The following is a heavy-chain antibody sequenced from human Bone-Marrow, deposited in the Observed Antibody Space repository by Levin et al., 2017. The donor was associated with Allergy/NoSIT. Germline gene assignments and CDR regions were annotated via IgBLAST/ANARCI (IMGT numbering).Heavy chain of an antibody. Sequence: SETLSLTCTVSGGSVSSGDYYWNWIRQPPGKGLEWIGYIYYTGNTNYSPSLKSRVTISADTSKTQFSLKLTSVTAADTAIYYCARLDDTALSLWGQGTLVTVSS. CDR1: GGSVSSGDYY. V-gene: IGHV4-61*08. CDR2: IYYTGNT. D-gene: IGHD5-18*01. CDR3: ARLDDTALSL. J-gene: IGHJ4*02.